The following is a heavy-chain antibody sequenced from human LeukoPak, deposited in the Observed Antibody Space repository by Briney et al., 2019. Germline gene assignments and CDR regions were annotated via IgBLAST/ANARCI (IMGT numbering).Heavy chain of an antibody. CDR1: GYTFTSYA. D-gene: IGHD6-13*01. J-gene: IGHJ4*02. V-gene: IGHV1-3*01. CDR3: ARDKKVAAAGPIDY. Sequence: ASVKVSCKASGYTFTSYAMHWVRQAPGQRLEWMGWINAGNGNTKYSQKFQGRVTIARDTSASTAYMELSSLRSEDTAVYYCARDKKVAAAGPIDYWGQGTLVTVSS. CDR2: INAGNGNT.